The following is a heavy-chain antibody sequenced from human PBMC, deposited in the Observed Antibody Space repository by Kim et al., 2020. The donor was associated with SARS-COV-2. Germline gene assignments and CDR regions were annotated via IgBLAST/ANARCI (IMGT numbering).Heavy chain of an antibody. CDR2: INHSGRT. CDR3: ARVQDY. J-gene: IGHJ4*02. CDR1: GASFSSYY. D-gene: IGHD1-1*01. Sequence: SETLSLTCAVYGASFSSYYWSWIRQPPGKGLEWIGEINHSGRTNYNPSLKSRVTISVDTSKDQFSLKLISVTAADTAVYYCARVQDYWGQGTLVTVSS. V-gene: IGHV4-34*01.